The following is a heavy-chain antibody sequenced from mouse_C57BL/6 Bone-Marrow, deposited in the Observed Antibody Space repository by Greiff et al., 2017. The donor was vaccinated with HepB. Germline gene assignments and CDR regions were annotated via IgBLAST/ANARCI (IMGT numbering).Heavy chain of an antibody. CDR2: IYPGDGDT. Sequence: QVQLQQSGPELVKPGASVKIPCKASGYAFSSPWMYWVKQRPGKGLEWIGRIYPGDGDTNYNGKFKGKATLTADKPSRTAYMQISSLTSEVSAVYFCARRDSSGYRDDYWGQGTTLTVSS. J-gene: IGHJ2*01. D-gene: IGHD3-2*02. CDR3: ARRDSSGYRDDY. V-gene: IGHV1-82*01. CDR1: GYAFSSPW.